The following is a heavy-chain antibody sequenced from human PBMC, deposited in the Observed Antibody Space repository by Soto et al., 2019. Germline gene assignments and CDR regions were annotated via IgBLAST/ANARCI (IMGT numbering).Heavy chain of an antibody. CDR1: GFTFNNHA. J-gene: IGHJ5*01. Sequence: GGSLRLSCVASGFTFNNHAMSWVRRAPGRRLEWVSGISASGESTYYVDSVKGRFTISRDNSKNTLYLDMNSLRAEDTALYYCVKSEYCSGTNCYDCFASWGQGNLVTVSS. CDR2: ISASGEST. V-gene: IGHV3-23*01. CDR3: VKSEYCSGTNCYDCFAS. D-gene: IGHD2-2*01.